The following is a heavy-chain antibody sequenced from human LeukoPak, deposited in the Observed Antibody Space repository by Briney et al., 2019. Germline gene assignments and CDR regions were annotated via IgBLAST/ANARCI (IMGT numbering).Heavy chain of an antibody. CDR2: INHSGST. CDR1: GGSFSGYY. CDR3: ARGLNASGRDGYNFPTFDY. V-gene: IGHV4-34*01. D-gene: IGHD5-24*01. J-gene: IGHJ4*02. Sequence: SETLSLTCAVYGGSFSGYYWSWIRQPPGKGLEWIGEINHSGSTNYNPSLKSRVTISVDTSKNQFSLKLSSVTAADTAVYYCARGLNASGRDGYNFPTFDYWGQGTLVTVLS.